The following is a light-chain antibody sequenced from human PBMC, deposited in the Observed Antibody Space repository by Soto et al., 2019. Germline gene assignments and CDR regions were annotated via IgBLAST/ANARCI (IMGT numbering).Light chain of an antibody. CDR2: GAT. CDR3: QQYGNSPQT. CDR1: QSVNSNY. V-gene: IGKV3-20*01. J-gene: IGKJ1*01. Sequence: EIVLTQSPATLSLSPGERATLSCRTSQSVNSNYVAWYQHKPGQGPRLLFYGATHSATGIPDRISGSGSGTDFTLTISRLEPEDFAVYYCQQYGNSPQTFGQGTKVEIK.